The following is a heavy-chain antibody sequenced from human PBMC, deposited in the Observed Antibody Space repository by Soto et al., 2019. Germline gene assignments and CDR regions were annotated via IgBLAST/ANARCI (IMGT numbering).Heavy chain of an antibody. CDR1: GFTFSSYA. Sequence: QVQLVESGGGVVQPGRSLRLSCAASGFTFSSYAMHWVRQAPGKGLEWLAVISYDGSNKYYADSVKGRFTISRDNSKNTLYLQMNSLRAEDTAVYYCAREPRSGSATYRLGYWGQGTLVTVSS. J-gene: IGHJ4*02. V-gene: IGHV3-30-3*01. CDR2: ISYDGSNK. CDR3: AREPRSGSATYRLGY. D-gene: IGHD3-16*01.